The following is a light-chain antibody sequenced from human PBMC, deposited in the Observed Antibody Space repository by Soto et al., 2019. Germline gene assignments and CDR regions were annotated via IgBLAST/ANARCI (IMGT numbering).Light chain of an antibody. CDR3: KKDDDY. CDR1: QNINNW. J-gene: IGKJ4*01. CDR2: DAS. V-gene: IGKV1-5*01. Sequence: DIQITQSPSTLSASVGDRVTITCRASQNINNWLAWYQQKPGKAPKVLIYDASSLESGVPSRFSGSGFGTEFTLTISSLQPDDFATYYCKKDDDYFGGGTRVDIK.